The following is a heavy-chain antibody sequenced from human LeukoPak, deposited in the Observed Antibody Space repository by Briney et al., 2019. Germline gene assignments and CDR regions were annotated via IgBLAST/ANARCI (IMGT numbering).Heavy chain of an antibody. D-gene: IGHD2-15*01. Sequence: SETLSLTCTVSGGSISSSSYYWGWIRQPPGKGLEWIGSIYYSGSTYYNPSLKSRVTISVDTSKNQFSLKLSSVTAADTAVYYCATSGGSFYSWFDPWGQGTLVTVSS. J-gene: IGHJ5*02. CDR1: GGSISSSSYY. CDR3: ATSGGSFYSWFDP. V-gene: IGHV4-39*07. CDR2: IYYSGST.